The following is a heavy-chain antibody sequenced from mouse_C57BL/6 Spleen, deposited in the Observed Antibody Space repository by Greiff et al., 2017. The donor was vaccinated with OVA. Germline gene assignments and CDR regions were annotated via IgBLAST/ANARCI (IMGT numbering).Heavy chain of an antibody. V-gene: IGHV14-4*01. Sequence: VQLQQSGAELVRPGVSVKLSCTASGFNIKDDYMNWVKQRPEQGLEWIGWIDPENGDTEYASKFQGKATITADTSSNTAYLQLSSLTSEDTAVYYCTTANWDAWFAYWGQGTLVTVSA. J-gene: IGHJ3*01. CDR2: IDPENGDT. CDR1: GFNIKDDY. CDR3: TTANWDAWFAY. D-gene: IGHD4-1*01.